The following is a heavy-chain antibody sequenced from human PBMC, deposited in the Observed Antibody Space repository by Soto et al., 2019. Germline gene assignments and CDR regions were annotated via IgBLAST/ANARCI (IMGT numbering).Heavy chain of an antibody. CDR3: AKKRGTTGGNYFAP. Sequence: EVQLMESGGGLVQPGGSLRLSCVASGFTFSNYNMNWARQAPGKGLEWVSTFISNGVTTYYADSVKGRFTISRDNSRTTLYLQMDSLRAEDTAVYCCAKKRGTTGGNYFAPWGQGTLVTVSS. D-gene: IGHD1-1*01. CDR2: FISNGVTT. J-gene: IGHJ5*02. V-gene: IGHV3-23*01. CDR1: GFTFSNYN.